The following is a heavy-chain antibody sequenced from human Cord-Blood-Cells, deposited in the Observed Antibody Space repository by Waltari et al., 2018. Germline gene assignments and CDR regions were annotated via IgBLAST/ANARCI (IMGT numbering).Heavy chain of an antibody. D-gene: IGHD1-26*01. CDR3: ARVGESGSYYLFDY. J-gene: IGHJ4*02. V-gene: IGHV1-2*02. CDR1: GYTFTGYY. Sequence: QVQLVQSGAEVKKPGASVKVSCKASGYTFTGYYMHWVRQAPGQGLEWMGWINPTSGGTNYAQKFQGRVTMTRDTSISTAYMELSRLRSDDTAVYYCARVGESGSYYLFDYWGQGTLVTVSS. CDR2: INPTSGGT.